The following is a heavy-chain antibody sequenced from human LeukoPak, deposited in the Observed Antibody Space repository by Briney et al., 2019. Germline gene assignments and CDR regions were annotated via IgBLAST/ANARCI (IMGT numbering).Heavy chain of an antibody. CDR3: ARSWVVQAAPDY. Sequence: SETLSLTCTVSGGSISSYYWSWIRQPPGKGLEWIGYIYYSGSTNYNPSLKSRVTISVDTSKNQFSLKLSSVTAADTAVYYCARSWVVQAAPDYWGQGTLVTVSS. CDR2: IYYSGST. CDR1: GGSISSYY. V-gene: IGHV4-59*01. D-gene: IGHD2-2*01. J-gene: IGHJ4*02.